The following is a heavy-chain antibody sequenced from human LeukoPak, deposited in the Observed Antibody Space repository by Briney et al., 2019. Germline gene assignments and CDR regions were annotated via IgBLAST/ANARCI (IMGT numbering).Heavy chain of an antibody. V-gene: IGHV4-61*02. CDR3: SRLQGYYGSGSYPSHLYYYYYMDV. D-gene: IGHD3-10*01. J-gene: IGHJ6*03. CDR1: GGSISSGSSY. CDR2: IYTSGST. Sequence: PSQTLSLTCTVSGGSISSGSSYWSWIRQPAGKGLEWIGRIYTSGSTNYNPSLKSRVTISVDTPRNQFSLKLSSLTAAQTAVYYCSRLQGYYGSGSYPSHLYYYYYMDVWGKGTTVTVSS.